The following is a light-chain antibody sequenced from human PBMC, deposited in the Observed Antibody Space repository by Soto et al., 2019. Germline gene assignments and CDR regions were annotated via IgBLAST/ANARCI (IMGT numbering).Light chain of an antibody. CDR3: QHYGDSPWT. CDR2: GGY. CDR1: QSVSSSN. J-gene: IGKJ1*01. V-gene: IGKV3-20*01. Sequence: ESVLTQSPGTLSLSPGERATLSCRASQSVSSSNLAWYQQKRGQSPRVIIYGGYTRAAGITDRFSVSGSGPDFSLTFSSMEREDVAVYFCQHYGDSPWTFGQGSKVEIK.